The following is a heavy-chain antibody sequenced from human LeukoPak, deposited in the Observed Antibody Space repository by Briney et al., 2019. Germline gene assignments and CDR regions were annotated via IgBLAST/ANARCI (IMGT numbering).Heavy chain of an antibody. CDR2: IYTSGST. D-gene: IGHD3-10*01. Sequence: SETLSLTCTVSGGSISSGSYYWSWIRQPAGTGLEWIGRIYTSGSTNYNPSLKSRVTISVDTSKNQFSLKLSSVTAADTAVYYCAREVITMVRGVIMVGLPYYFDYWGQGTLVTVSS. CDR3: AREVITMVRGVIMVGLPYYFDY. CDR1: GGSISSGSYY. V-gene: IGHV4-61*02. J-gene: IGHJ4*02.